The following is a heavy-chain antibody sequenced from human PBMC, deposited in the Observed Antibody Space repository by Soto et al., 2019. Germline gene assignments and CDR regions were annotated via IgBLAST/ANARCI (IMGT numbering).Heavy chain of an antibody. V-gene: IGHV1-69*02. Sequence: QVQLVQSGAEVKKPGSSVKVSCKASGGTFSSYTISWVRQAPGQGLEWLGRIIPILGISNYAQKFQGRVTTTADKSRSPAYMELSSLRSAVTAVYYCAREYCSSTTCYRDYWCQGNLLTGSS. CDR3: AREYCSSTTCYRDY. J-gene: IGHJ4*02. CDR1: GGTFSSYT. CDR2: IIPILGIS. D-gene: IGHD2-2*02.